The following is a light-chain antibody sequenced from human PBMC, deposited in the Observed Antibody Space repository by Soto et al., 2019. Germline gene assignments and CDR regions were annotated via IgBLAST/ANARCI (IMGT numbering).Light chain of an antibody. V-gene: IGLV2-14*01. CDR3: SSYTSSSTVV. CDR1: SSDVGGYNY. Sequence: QSALTQPASVSGSPGQSITISCTGTSSDVGGYNYVSWYQQHPGKAPKLMIYDVSNRPSGVSNRSSGSKSGNTASLTISGLQAEHEADYYCSSYTSSSTVVFGGGTKLTVL. CDR2: DVS. J-gene: IGLJ2*01.